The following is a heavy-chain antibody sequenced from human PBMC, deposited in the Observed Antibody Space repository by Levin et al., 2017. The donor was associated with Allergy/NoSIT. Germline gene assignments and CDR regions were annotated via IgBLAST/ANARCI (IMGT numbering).Heavy chain of an antibody. J-gene: IGHJ3*01. CDR2: IYYSGST. CDR3: ARGASAGTSGHDWFSL. V-gene: IGHV4-30-4*01. Sequence: SQTLSLTCTVSGDSISSGDYYWSWIRQPPGKGLEWIGYIYYSGSTYYNPSLKSRVSISVDTSKNQFSLKLSSVTAADTAVYYCARGASAGTSGHDWFSLWGQGTLVTVSS. D-gene: IGHD5-12*01. CDR1: GDSISSGDYY.